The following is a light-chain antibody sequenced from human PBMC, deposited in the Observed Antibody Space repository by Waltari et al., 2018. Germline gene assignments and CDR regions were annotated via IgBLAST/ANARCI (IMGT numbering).Light chain of an antibody. CDR2: AAS. CDR3: LQYNSHPWT. J-gene: IGKJ1*01. Sequence: DIQMTQSPSSLSASAGATVPITCRASQGISTYLNWYQQKPGKAPKRLIYAASSLESGVPSRFSGSGSGTDFTLTISSLQPEDFATYYCLQYNSHPWTFGQGTKVEIK. CDR1: QGISTY. V-gene: IGKV1-17*01.